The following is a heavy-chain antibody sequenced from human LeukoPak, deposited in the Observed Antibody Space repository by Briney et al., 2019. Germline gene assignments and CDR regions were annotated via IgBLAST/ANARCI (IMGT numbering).Heavy chain of an antibody. D-gene: IGHD6-13*01. CDR2: FYASGTT. CDR3: AKDSSTWGNLAGHFDS. Sequence: PSETLSLTCTVSGSSIVSHYWNWIRQPAGRGLEWIGRFYASGTTNTSPSLKSRVTMSVDTSKNQFSLKLSSVTAADTAVYYCAKDSSTWGNLAGHFDSWGQGTLVTVSS. V-gene: IGHV4-4*07. J-gene: IGHJ4*02. CDR1: GSSIVSHY.